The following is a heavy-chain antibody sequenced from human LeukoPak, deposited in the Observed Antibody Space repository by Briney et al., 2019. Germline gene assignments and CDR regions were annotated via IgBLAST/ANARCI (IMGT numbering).Heavy chain of an antibody. Sequence: SETLSLTCTVSGGSISSGGYYWSWIRQHPGKGLEWIGYIYYSGSTYYNPSLKSRVTISVDTSKNQFSLKLSSVTAADTAVYYCARRSYSSSPFDYWGQGTLVTVSS. CDR1: GGSISSGGYY. J-gene: IGHJ4*02. CDR2: IYYSGST. CDR3: ARRSYSSSPFDY. D-gene: IGHD6-6*01. V-gene: IGHV4-31*03.